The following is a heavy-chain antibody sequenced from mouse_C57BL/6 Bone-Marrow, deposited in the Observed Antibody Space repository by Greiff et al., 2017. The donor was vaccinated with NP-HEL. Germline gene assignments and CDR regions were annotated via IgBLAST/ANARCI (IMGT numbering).Heavy chain of an antibody. J-gene: IGHJ2*01. CDR3: AFITTGVKDYFDY. Sequence: EVKLMESVAELVRPGASVKLSCTASGFNIKNTYMHWVKQRPEQGLEWIGRIAPANGNTKYAPKFKGKATITADTSSNTAYLQLSSLTSEDTAIYYCAFITTGVKDYFDYWGQGTTLTVSS. V-gene: IGHV14-3*01. D-gene: IGHD1-2*01. CDR2: IAPANGNT. CDR1: GFNIKNTY.